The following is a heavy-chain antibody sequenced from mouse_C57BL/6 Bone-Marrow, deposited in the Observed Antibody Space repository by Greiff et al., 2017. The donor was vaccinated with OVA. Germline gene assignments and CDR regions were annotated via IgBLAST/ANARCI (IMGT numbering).Heavy chain of an antibody. Sequence: EVNLVESGGGLVQSGRSLRLSCATSGFTFSDFYMEWVRQAPGKGLEWIAASRNKANDYTTEYSASVKGRFIVSRDTSQSILYLQMNALRAEDTAIYYCARGSLYYPFSYCGQGTLVTVSA. J-gene: IGHJ3*01. D-gene: IGHD2-1*01. CDR3: ARGSLYYPFSY. CDR2: SRNKANDYTT. V-gene: IGHV7-1*01. CDR1: GFTFSDFY.